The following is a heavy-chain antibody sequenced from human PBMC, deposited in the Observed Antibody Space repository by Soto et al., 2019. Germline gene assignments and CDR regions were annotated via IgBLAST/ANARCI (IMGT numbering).Heavy chain of an antibody. Sequence: GGSLRLSCAASGFTFSSYSMNWIRQDTGKGLEWVSYISSSSSTIYYADSVKGRFTISRDNAKNSLYLQMNSLRDEDTAVYYCARENYGDYLNWFDPWGQGTLVTVSS. V-gene: IGHV3-48*02. J-gene: IGHJ5*02. CDR3: ARENYGDYLNWFDP. CDR2: ISSSSSTI. D-gene: IGHD4-17*01. CDR1: GFTFSSYS.